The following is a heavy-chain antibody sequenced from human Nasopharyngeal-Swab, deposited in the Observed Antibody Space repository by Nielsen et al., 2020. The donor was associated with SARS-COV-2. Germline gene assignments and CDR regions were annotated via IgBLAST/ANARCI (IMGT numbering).Heavy chain of an antibody. V-gene: IGHV3-9*01. D-gene: IGHD6-19*01. CDR1: GFTFEDYA. CDR2: ISWNSGSL. J-gene: IGHJ4*02. CDR3: AGIAGAGGPFDY. Sequence: SMKISCAASGFTFEDYAMHWVRQARGKGLEWVSGISWNSGSLGYADSVKGRFTISRDNAKNSLHLQMNSLRAEDTALYYCAGIAGAGGPFDYWGQGTLVTVSS.